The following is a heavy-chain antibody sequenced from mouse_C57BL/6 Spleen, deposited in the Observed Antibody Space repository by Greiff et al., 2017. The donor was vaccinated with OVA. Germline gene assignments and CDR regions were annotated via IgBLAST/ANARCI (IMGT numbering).Heavy chain of an antibody. CDR3: AKNWGSGTTYFDV. Sequence: VMLVESGPGLVQPSQSLSITCTVSGFSLTSYGVHWVRQPPGKGLEWLGVIWSGGSTDYNAAFISRLSISKDNSKSQVFFKMTSLQADDTAIYDGAKNWGSGTTYFDVWGTGTTVTVSS. CDR2: IWSGGST. J-gene: IGHJ1*03. V-gene: IGHV2-4*01. CDR1: GFSLTSYG. D-gene: IGHD2-14*01.